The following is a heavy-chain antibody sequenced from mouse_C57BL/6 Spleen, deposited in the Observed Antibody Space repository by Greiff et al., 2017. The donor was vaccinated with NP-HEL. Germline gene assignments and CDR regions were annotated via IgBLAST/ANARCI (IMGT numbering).Heavy chain of an antibody. V-gene: IGHV3-6*01. Sequence: EVKLEESGPGLVKPSQSLSLTCSVTGYSITSGYYWNWIRQFPGNKLEWMGYISYDGSNNYNPSLKNRISITRDTSKNQFFLKLNSVTTEDTATYYCGRYFAYWGQGTTLTVSS. CDR1: GYSITSGYY. CDR3: GRYFAY. J-gene: IGHJ2*01. CDR2: ISYDGSN.